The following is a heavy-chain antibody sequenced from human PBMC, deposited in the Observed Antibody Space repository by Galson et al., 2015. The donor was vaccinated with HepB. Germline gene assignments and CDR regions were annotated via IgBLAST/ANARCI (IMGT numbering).Heavy chain of an antibody. V-gene: IGHV3-21*01. CDR3: ARSSGASQDV. J-gene: IGHJ6*02. CDR2: IISGSSYI. D-gene: IGHD4/OR15-4a*01. CDR1: GFTFSSYS. Sequence: SLRLSCAASGFTFSSYSMDWVRQAPGKGLEWASSIISGSSYIYYADSVKGRFTISRDNAKNSLYLQMNSLRAEDTAVYYCARSSGASQDVWGQGTTVTVSS.